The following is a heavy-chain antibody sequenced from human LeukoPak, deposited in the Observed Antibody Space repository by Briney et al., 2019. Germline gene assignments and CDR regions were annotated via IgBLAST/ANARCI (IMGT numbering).Heavy chain of an antibody. CDR2: IIPIFGTA. Sequence: SVKVSCKASGGTFSSYAISWVRQAPGQGLEWMGGIIPIFGTANYAQKFQGRVTITADESTSTAYMELSSLRSEGTAVYYCARYRPAGDYDSSGYYQYYFDYWGQGTLVTVSS. D-gene: IGHD3-22*01. CDR3: ARYRPAGDYDSSGYYQYYFDY. CDR1: GGTFSSYA. J-gene: IGHJ4*02. V-gene: IGHV1-69*13.